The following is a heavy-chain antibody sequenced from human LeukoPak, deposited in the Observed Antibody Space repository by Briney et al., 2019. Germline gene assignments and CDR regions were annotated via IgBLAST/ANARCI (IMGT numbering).Heavy chain of an antibody. V-gene: IGHV3-30*04. D-gene: IGHD4-11*01. J-gene: IGHJ3*02. CDR3: ARGYSNYGYAFNI. CDR1: GFTFSSYA. CDR2: IPYDGSNK. Sequence: GGSLRLSCAASGFTFSSYAMHWVRQAPGKGLEWVALIPYDGSNKYYADSVKGRFTVSRDNAKNSLYLQMNSLRVEDTAVYYCARGYSNYGYAFNIWGQGTMVTVSS.